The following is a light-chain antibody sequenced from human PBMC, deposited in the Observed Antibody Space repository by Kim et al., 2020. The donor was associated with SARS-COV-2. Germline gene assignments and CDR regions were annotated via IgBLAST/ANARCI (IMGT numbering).Light chain of an antibody. CDR1: QSGSRS. CDR3: QQRRNWPLT. V-gene: IGKV3-11*01. CDR2: YAC. Sequence: WAPGESTTHYFMSSQSGSRSLGLYQQKPWQAPRLLIYYACNRATGIPARFSGSGSWTDFTLSISSLEPEDFAGLYCQQRRNWPLTFGGGTKVDIK. J-gene: IGKJ4*01.